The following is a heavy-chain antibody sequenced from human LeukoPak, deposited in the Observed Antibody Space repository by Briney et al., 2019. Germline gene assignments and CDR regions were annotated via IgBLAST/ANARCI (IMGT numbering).Heavy chain of an antibody. V-gene: IGHV3-23*01. Sequence: PGVSLRLSCAASGFTVSSNYMSWVRQAPGKGLEWGSAISGSGGTTYYADSVKGRFTISRDNSKSTLYLQMNSLRAEDTAVYYCAKEDCGVDCSTFDYWGQGTLVTVSS. CDR2: ISGSGGTT. D-gene: IGHD2-21*02. J-gene: IGHJ4*02. CDR3: AKEDCGVDCSTFDY. CDR1: GFTVSSNY.